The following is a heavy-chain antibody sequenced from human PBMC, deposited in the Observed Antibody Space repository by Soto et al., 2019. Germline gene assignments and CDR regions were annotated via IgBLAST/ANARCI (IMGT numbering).Heavy chain of an antibody. Sequence: SETLSLTCTVSGGSFSSCYCDWIRQPPGKGLEWIGYVYYSGTTYYNPSLKSRVIISVDTSKSECSLSLTSVTAADTAVYYCAGGGVLYLFDPWGQGTLVTVS. CDR1: GGSFSSCY. V-gene: IGHV4-59*01. CDR2: VYYSGTT. J-gene: IGHJ5*02. CDR3: AGGGVLYLFDP.